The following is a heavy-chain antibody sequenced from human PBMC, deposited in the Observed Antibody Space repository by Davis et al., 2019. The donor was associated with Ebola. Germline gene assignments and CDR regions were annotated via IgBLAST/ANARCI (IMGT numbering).Heavy chain of an antibody. CDR3: AKDHSRYGDAFDI. CDR1: GFTFSSYA. CDR2: ISYDGSNK. D-gene: IGHD3-16*01. V-gene: IGHV3-30-3*01. Sequence: GESLKISCAASGFTFSSYAMHWVRQAPGKGLEWVAVISYDGSNKYYADSVKGRFTISRDNSKNTLYLQMNSLRAEDTAVYYCAKDHSRYGDAFDIWGQGTMVTVSS. J-gene: IGHJ3*02.